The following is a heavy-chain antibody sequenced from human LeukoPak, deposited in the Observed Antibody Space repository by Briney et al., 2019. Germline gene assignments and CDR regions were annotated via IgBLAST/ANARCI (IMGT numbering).Heavy chain of an antibody. V-gene: IGHV3-23*01. CDR1: GFTFSGYA. CDR2: ISGSGGST. CDR3: AKDQPVGYCSSTSCYIDY. D-gene: IGHD2-2*02. J-gene: IGHJ4*02. Sequence: GGSLRLSCAASGFTFSGYAMSWVRQAPGKGLEWVSAISGSGGSTYYADSVKGRFTISRDNSKNTLYLQMNSLRAEDTAVYYCAKDQPVGYCSSTSCYIDYWGQGTLVTVSS.